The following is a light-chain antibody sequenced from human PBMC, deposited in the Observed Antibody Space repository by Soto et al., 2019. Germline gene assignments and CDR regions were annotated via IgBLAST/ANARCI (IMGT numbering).Light chain of an antibody. J-gene: IGLJ1*01. CDR1: SSDVGGYNY. CDR3: SSYTSSHTRV. CDR2: EVN. Sequence: QSVLAQPASVSGSPGQSITISCTGTSSDVGGYNYVSWYQQHPGKAPKLMIYEVNNRPSGLSNRFSGSKSGNTASLTISGLQTEDEADYYCSSYTSSHTRVFGTGTKVTVL. V-gene: IGLV2-14*01.